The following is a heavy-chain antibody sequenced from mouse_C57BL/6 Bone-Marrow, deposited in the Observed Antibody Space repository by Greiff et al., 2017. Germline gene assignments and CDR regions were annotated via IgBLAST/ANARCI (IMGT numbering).Heavy chain of an antibody. Sequence: QVQLKQSGAELARPGASVKLSCKASGYTFTSYGISWVKQRTGQGLEWIGEIYPRSGTTYYNEKFKGKATLTADKSSSTAYMELRSLTSEDSAVYFCARSGSTVGAYWGQGTLVTVSA. CDR2: IYPRSGTT. D-gene: IGHD1-1*01. CDR3: ARSGSTVGAY. J-gene: IGHJ3*01. V-gene: IGHV1-81*01. CDR1: GYTFTSYG.